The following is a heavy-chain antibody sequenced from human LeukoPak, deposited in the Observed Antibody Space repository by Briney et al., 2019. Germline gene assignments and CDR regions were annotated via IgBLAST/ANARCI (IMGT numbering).Heavy chain of an antibody. V-gene: IGHV3-11*01. CDR2: ISSSGSTI. CDR1: GFTFSDYY. J-gene: IGHJ6*02. D-gene: IGHD6-19*01. CDR3: AREGQWLVGPDYNYGMDV. Sequence: PGGSLRLSCAASGFTFSDYYMSWIRQAPGKGLEWVSYISSSGSTIYYADSVKGRFTNSRDNAKNSLYLQMNSLRAEDTAVYYCAREGQWLVGPDYNYGMDVWGQGTTVTVSS.